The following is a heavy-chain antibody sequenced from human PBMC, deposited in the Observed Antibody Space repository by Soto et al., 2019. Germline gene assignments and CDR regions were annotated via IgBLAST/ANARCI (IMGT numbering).Heavy chain of an antibody. CDR1: GFTFISYA. D-gene: IGHD6-19*01. CDR3: ARDVIAVAAL. CDR2: ISYDGSNK. J-gene: IGHJ4*02. V-gene: IGHV3-30-3*01. Sequence: GGSLRLSCAASGFTFISYAIHFVRHAPVKWLEWVAVISYDGSNKYYADSVKGRFTISRDNAKNSLYLQMNSLRAEDTAVYYCARDVIAVAALWGQGTLVTVSS.